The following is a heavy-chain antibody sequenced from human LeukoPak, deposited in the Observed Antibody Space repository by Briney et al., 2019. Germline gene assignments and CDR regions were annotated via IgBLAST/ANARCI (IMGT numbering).Heavy chain of an antibody. J-gene: IGHJ4*02. D-gene: IGHD3-10*01. CDR1: GFTFSSYW. CDR3: AKDPKYGSGSDYVDY. Sequence: GGSLRLSCAASGFTFSSYWMHWVRQAPGKGLVWISRIHSDGSSTDYADSVKGRFTISRDNAKDMLYLQMNSLRAEDTAVYYCAKDPKYGSGSDYVDYWGQGTLVTVSS. V-gene: IGHV3-74*01. CDR2: IHSDGSST.